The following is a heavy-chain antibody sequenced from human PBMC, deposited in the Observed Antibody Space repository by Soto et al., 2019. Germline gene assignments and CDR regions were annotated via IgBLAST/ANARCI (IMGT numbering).Heavy chain of an antibody. CDR1: GGSISSGVYY. J-gene: IGHJ5*02. CDR3: ARVRYCSGGSCYPRFDP. D-gene: IGHD2-15*01. V-gene: IGHV4-31*03. Sequence: PSETLSLTCTVSGGSISSGVYYWSWIRQHPGKGLEWIGYIYYSGSTYYNPSLKSRVTISVDTSKNQFSLKLSSVTAADTAVYYCARVRYCSGGSCYPRFDPWGQGTLVTVSS. CDR2: IYYSGST.